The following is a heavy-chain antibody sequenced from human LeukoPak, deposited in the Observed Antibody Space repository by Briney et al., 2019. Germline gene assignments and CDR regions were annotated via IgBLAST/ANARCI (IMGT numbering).Heavy chain of an antibody. CDR1: GGSISSHY. Sequence: SETLSLTCTVSGGSISSHYWSWIRQPPGKGLEWIGYIYYSGTTNYNPSLEGRVTISVDTSKNQFSLKLTSMTAADTAVYYCARDHLTAYFGYWGQGTLVTVSS. CDR3: ARDHLTAYFGY. V-gene: IGHV4-59*11. CDR2: IYYSGTT. J-gene: IGHJ4*02. D-gene: IGHD1-20*01.